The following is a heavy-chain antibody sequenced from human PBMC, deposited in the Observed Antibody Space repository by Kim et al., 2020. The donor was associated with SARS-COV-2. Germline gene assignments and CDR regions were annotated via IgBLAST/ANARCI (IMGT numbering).Heavy chain of an antibody. CDR3: AKDLYYDFWSGYHYYYYGMDV. CDR2: ISYDGSNK. CDR1: GFTFSSYG. J-gene: IGHJ6*02. D-gene: IGHD3-3*01. Sequence: GGSLRLSCAASGFTFSSYGMHWVRQAPGKGLEWVAVISYDGSNKYYADSVKGRFTISRDNSKNTLYLQMNSLRAEDTAVYYCAKDLYYDFWSGYHYYYYGMDVWGQGTTVTVSS. V-gene: IGHV3-30*18.